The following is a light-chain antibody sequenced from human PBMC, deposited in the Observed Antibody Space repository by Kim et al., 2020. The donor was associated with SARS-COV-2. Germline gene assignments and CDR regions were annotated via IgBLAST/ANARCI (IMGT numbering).Light chain of an antibody. CDR2: GKD. CDR3: NSRDSNDYVV. Sequence: LGQTVRITCQGDSLRSYYATWYQQKPGQAPKVVIYGKDNRPSGVPDRFSGSSSGNTAYLTITGTQAGDEADYYCNSRDSNDYVVFGGGTQLTVL. CDR1: SLRSYY. J-gene: IGLJ2*01. V-gene: IGLV3-19*01.